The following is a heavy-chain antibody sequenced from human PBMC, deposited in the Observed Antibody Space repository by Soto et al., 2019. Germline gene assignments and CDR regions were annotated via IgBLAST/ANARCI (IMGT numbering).Heavy chain of an antibody. CDR3: AREVPGDYFDN. CDR2: IYYSGSP. J-gene: IGHJ4*02. Sequence: QVQLQESGSGLVKPSQTLSLTCSVSGGSISSGDHYWSWIRQSPGKGLEWIGYIYYSGSPYYNPSPKSRLTISVDTSKNQFSLKLSSVTAADTAVYYCAREVPGDYFDNWGQGTLVTVSS. D-gene: IGHD3-10*01. V-gene: IGHV4-30-4*01. CDR1: GGSISSGDHY.